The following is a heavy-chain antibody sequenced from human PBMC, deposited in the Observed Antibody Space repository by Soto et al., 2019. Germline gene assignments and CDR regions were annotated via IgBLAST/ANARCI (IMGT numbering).Heavy chain of an antibody. V-gene: IGHV3-30*03. D-gene: IGHD5-18*01. CDR2: PSYDESNK. CDR1: GFTFSSYG. J-gene: IGHJ4*02. Sequence: GGSLRLSCAASGFTFSSYGIHWVRQAPGKGLEWVGVPSYDESNKYYADSVKGRFTISRDNSKNTLYLKMNSLTTEDTAVYYCARQLWSHDYNMDDWGQGTMVTVSS. CDR3: ARQLWSHDYNMDD.